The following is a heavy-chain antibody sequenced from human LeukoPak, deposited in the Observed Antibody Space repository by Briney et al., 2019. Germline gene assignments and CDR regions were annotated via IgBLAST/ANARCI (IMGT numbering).Heavy chain of an antibody. CDR2: IWYDGSNK. J-gene: IGHJ4*02. CDR1: GFTFKNYI. V-gene: IGHV3-33*08. Sequence: GGSLSLSCEASGFTFKNYIMHWVRQAPGKGLEWVAVIWYDGSNKYYADSVKGRFTISRDNSKNTLYLQMNSLRAEDTAVYYCARGFEPRIAAAGTSQYLFDYWGQGTLVTVSS. D-gene: IGHD6-13*01. CDR3: ARGFEPRIAAAGTSQYLFDY.